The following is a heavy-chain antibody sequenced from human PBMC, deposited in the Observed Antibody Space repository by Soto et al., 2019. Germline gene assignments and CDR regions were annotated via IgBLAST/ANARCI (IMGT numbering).Heavy chain of an antibody. CDR1: GYTFTSYG. CDR2: ISAYNGNT. Sequence: ASVKVSCKASGYTFTSYGISWVRQAPGQGLEWMGWISAYNGNTNYAQKLQGRVTMTTDTSTSTAYMELRSLRSDDTAVYYCARKGENPDWGYYMDVWGKGTTVTVSS. J-gene: IGHJ6*03. V-gene: IGHV1-18*01. CDR3: ARKGENPDWGYYMDV. D-gene: IGHD3-16*01.